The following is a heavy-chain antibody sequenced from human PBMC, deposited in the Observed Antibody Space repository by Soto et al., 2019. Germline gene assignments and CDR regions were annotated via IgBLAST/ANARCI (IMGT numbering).Heavy chain of an antibody. CDR3: AKVGRPYYYDSSGYYGDFDY. V-gene: IGHV3-23*01. J-gene: IGHJ4*02. D-gene: IGHD3-22*01. CDR2: ISGSGGST. CDR1: GFTFSSYA. Sequence: PGGSLRLSCAASGFTFSSYAMSWVRQAPGKGLEWVSAISGSGGSTYYADSVKGRFTISRDNSKNTLYLQMNSLRAEDTAVYYCAKVGRPYYYDSSGYYGDFDYWGQGTLVTVSS.